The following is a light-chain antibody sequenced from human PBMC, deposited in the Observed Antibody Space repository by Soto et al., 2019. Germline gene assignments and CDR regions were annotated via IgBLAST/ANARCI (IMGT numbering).Light chain of an antibody. CDR1: QNINNY. V-gene: IGKV1-33*01. CDR2: DAS. CDR3: QQYENLPT. Sequence: DIQMTQSPSSLSASVGDRVTITCQASQNINNYLNWYQQKPGRAPKLPIYDASNLEAGVPSRFRGSGSGTDFTFTISXLQPEDIATYYCQQYENLPTFGQGTRLEIK. J-gene: IGKJ5*01.